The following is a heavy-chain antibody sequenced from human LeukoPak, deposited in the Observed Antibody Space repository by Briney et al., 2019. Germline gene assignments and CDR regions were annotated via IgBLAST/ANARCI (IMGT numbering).Heavy chain of an antibody. D-gene: IGHD6-6*01. V-gene: IGHV1-24*01. CDR1: GYTLTELS. Sequence: ASVKVSCKVSGYTLTELSMHWVRQAPGKGLEWMGGFDPEDGETIYAQKFQGRVTMTEDTSTDTAYMELSSLRSDDTAVYYCARGGSSSLSAELDYWGQGTLVTVSS. CDR2: FDPEDGET. J-gene: IGHJ4*02. CDR3: ARGGSSSLSAELDY.